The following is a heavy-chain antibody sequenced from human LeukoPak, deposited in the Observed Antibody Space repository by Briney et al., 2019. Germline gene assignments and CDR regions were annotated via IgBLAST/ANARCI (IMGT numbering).Heavy chain of an antibody. Sequence: SETLSLTCTVSGGSISGVYWNWIRQPPRKGLEWVGYIHTSGSTSFNPSLKSRLSFSIDTSKNQVSLRLSSVTAADTAVYYCTRRRGGWGEGEFDFWGQGIPVTVST. CDR2: IHTSGST. CDR3: TRRRGGWGEGEFDF. J-gene: IGHJ4*02. CDR1: GGSISGVY. D-gene: IGHD3-16*01. V-gene: IGHV4-4*09.